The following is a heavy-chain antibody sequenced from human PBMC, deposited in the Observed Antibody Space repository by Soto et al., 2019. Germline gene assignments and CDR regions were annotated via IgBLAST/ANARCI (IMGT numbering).Heavy chain of an antibody. D-gene: IGHD4-4*01. CDR2: INHSGST. Sequence: SQTLSLTCAVYGGSFSGYYWSWIRQPPGKGLEWIGEINHSGSTNYNPSLKSRVTISVDTSKNQFSLKLSSVTAADTAVYYCAREGGALTTEDHYYYYYMDVWGKGTTVTVSS. CDR3: AREGGALTTEDHYYYYYMDV. V-gene: IGHV4-34*01. CDR1: GGSFSGYY. J-gene: IGHJ6*03.